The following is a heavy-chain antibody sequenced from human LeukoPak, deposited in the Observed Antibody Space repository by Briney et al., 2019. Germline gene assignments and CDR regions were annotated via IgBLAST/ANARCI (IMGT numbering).Heavy chain of an antibody. CDR1: GFFFSNYG. CDR3: VRSDWFDN. Sequence: GGSLTLSCAASGFFFSNYGMHWVRQAPGKGLVWVSRVNSDGRFTKYADSVKGRFTISRNNAKNTLYLQMNSLRAEDTAMYYCVRSDWFDNWGQGTLVTVSS. J-gene: IGHJ5*02. CDR2: VNSDGRFT. V-gene: IGHV3-74*03.